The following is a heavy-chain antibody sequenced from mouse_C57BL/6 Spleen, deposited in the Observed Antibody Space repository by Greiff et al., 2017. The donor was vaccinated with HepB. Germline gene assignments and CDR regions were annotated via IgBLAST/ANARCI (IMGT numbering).Heavy chain of an antibody. J-gene: IGHJ3*01. CDR1: GYTFTDYE. CDR3: TRWGFAY. CDR2: IDPETGGT. V-gene: IGHV1-15*01. Sequence: VQGVESGAELVRPGASVTLSCKASGYTFTDYEMHWVKQTPVHGLEWIGAIDPETGGTAYNQKFKGKAILTADKSSSTAYMELRSLTSEDSAVYYCTRWGFAYWGQGTLVTVSA.